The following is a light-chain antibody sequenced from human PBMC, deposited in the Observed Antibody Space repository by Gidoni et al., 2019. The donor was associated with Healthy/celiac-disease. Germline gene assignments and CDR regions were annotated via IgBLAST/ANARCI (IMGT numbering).Light chain of an antibody. Sequence: EIVLTQSPATLSLSPGERATLSCRASQSVSSYLAWYQQKPGQAPRLLIYDASNRATGIPARFSDRGSGTDFTLTISSLEPEDFAVYYCQQRSNWLSLTFGGXTKVEIK. V-gene: IGKV3-11*01. CDR2: DAS. CDR3: QQRSNWLSLT. J-gene: IGKJ4*01. CDR1: QSVSSY.